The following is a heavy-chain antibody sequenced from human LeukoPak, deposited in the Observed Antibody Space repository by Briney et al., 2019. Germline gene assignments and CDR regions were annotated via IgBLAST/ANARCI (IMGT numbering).Heavy chain of an antibody. Sequence: QPGGSLRLSCAASGFTVSSNYMSWVRQAPGKGLEWVSLIYSGGSTYYADSVKGRFTISRDNSKNTLYPQMNSLRAEDTAVYYCTRYPSSAALGKKWGQGTLVTVSS. CDR1: GFTVSSNY. D-gene: IGHD6-6*01. V-gene: IGHV3-66*01. CDR3: TRYPSSAALGKK. CDR2: IYSGGST. J-gene: IGHJ4*02.